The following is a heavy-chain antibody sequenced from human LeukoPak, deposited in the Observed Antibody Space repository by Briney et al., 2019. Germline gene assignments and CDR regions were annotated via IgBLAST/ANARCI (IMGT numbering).Heavy chain of an antibody. D-gene: IGHD3-16*01. J-gene: IGHJ4*02. CDR3: AKDQGGAADFDY. CDR2: ISYDGNNK. Sequence: PGGSLRLSCAASRFTFSNYDMHWVRQAPGKGLEWVAVISYDGNNKYYADSVKGRFTISRDNSKNTLYLQMNSLRAEDTAVYYCAKDQGGAADFDYWGQGTLVTVSS. V-gene: IGHV3-30*18. CDR1: RFTFSNYD.